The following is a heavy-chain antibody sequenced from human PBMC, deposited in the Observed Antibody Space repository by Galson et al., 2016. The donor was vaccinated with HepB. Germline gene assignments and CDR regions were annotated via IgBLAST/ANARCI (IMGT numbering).Heavy chain of an antibody. Sequence: SLRLSRAASGFAVSEYWMHWVRQAPGTGLVWVSGSNTDGHRTMYAESVKGRVTISKDHAKNTLYLQMNSLRVENTAVYYCTRAEGDWGQGPLVIVSS. V-gene: IGHV3-74*03. CDR2: SNTDGHRT. D-gene: IGHD3-16*01. CDR3: TRAEGD. CDR1: GFAVSEYW. J-gene: IGHJ4*02.